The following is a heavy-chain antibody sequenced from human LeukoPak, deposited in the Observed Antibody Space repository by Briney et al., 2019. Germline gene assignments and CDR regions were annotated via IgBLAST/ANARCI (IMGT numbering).Heavy chain of an antibody. Sequence: GGSLRLSCAASGFTFSNHAMSWVRQAPGKGLEWVSAISGSGSSTYYADSVKGRFTISRDNSKNTLYLQMNSLRAEDTAVYYCARDARYCSGGSCYPLYYYYYYMDVWGKGTTVTISS. CDR3: ARDARYCSGGSCYPLYYYYYYMDV. J-gene: IGHJ6*03. D-gene: IGHD2-15*01. V-gene: IGHV3-23*01. CDR2: ISGSGSST. CDR1: GFTFSNHA.